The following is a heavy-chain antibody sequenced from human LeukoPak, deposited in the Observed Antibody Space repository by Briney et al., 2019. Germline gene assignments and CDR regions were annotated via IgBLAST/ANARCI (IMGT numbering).Heavy chain of an antibody. V-gene: IGHV5-51*01. Sequence: GGSLKISCMGSGYRFISHSIGWVRQVPGKGLEWMGIIYPVESDTRYSPAFEGQFTMSVDKSISTAYLQWSSLKASDTAIYYCARANISPRVPWYYHYVDVWGKGTTVTVSS. D-gene: IGHD2/OR15-2a*01. J-gene: IGHJ6*03. CDR3: ARANISPRVPWYYHYVDV. CDR2: IYPVESDT. CDR1: GYRFISHS.